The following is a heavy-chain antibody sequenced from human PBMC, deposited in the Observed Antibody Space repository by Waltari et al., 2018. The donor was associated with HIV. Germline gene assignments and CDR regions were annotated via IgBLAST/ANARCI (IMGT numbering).Heavy chain of an antibody. CDR1: GYTFPNFY. CDR3: GRGTTDYINY. CDR2: VNTNGGGT. V-gene: IGHV1-46*03. J-gene: IGHJ4*02. D-gene: IGHD4-4*01. Sequence: VHLLQSGAEMRKPGASVPVSCTTSGYTFPNFYIPWVRQVPGQGLVWVGMVNTNGGGTLYSEAFPSRLTLSADTSTNTAYLHLTDLTPEDAATYFCGRGTTDYINYWGQGSLVTVSS.